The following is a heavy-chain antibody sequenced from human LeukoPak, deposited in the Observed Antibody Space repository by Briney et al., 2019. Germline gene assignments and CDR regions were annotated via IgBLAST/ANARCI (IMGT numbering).Heavy chain of an antibody. CDR3: ARRAVGTDAFDI. D-gene: IGHD1-26*01. V-gene: IGHV1-8*01. CDR2: INPNSGTT. CDR1: GYTFTSYD. Sequence: ASVKVSCKASGYTFTSYDINWVRQATGQGLEWMGWINPNSGTTGYAQKFQGRVTMTRNTSISTAYMELSSLRSEDTAVYYCARRAVGTDAFDIWGQGTIVTVSS. J-gene: IGHJ3*02.